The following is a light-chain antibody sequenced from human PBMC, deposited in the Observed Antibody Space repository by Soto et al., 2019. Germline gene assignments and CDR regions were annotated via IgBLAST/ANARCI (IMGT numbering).Light chain of an antibody. CDR1: QSISRW. J-gene: IGKJ1*01. Sequence: DIQMTQSASTLSASLGDRVTITCRASQSISRWLAWYQQKSGKAPKFLIYDASSLESGVPSRFSGSGSGTEFTLTISTLKPDDFATYYCQHYNSYGTFGQGTKVDIK. CDR3: QHYNSYGT. V-gene: IGKV1-5*01. CDR2: DAS.